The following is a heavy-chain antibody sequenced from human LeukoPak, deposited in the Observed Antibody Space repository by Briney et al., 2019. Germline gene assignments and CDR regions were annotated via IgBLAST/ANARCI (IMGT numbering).Heavy chain of an antibody. Sequence: AGGSLRLSSAASGFTFSSYGVHWVRQAPGKGLEWVAFIRYDGSNKYYADSVKGRFTISRDNSKNTLYLQMNSLRAEDTAVYYCAKAPRGGIVVVPAAMHYWGQGTLVTVSS. CDR1: GFTFSSYG. CDR2: IRYDGSNK. CDR3: AKAPRGGIVVVPAAMHY. D-gene: IGHD2-2*01. J-gene: IGHJ4*02. V-gene: IGHV3-30*02.